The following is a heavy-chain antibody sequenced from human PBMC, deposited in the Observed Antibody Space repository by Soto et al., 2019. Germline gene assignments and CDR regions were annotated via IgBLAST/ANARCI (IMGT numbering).Heavy chain of an antibody. J-gene: IGHJ4*02. D-gene: IGHD3-3*01. Sequence: EVQLVESGGGLVQPGGSLRLSCAASGFTFSSDSMNWVRQAPGKGLEWVSYISSSSSTIYYADSVKGRFTISRDNAKNSLYLQMNSLRAEDTAVYYCARNRFGVVISPSDYWGQGTLVTVSS. CDR3: ARNRFGVVISPSDY. CDR1: GFTFSSDS. V-gene: IGHV3-48*01. CDR2: ISSSSSTI.